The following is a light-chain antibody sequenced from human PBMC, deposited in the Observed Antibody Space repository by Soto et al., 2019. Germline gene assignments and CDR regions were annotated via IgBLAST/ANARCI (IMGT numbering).Light chain of an antibody. J-gene: IGKJ1*01. CDR3: QQYGSSGT. CDR2: GAS. Sequence: IVLTQSPVTLSLSPGERATLSCRASQTVSSSLAWYQQKPGQAPRLLIYGASNRATGIPDRFSGSGSGTDFTLTISRLEPEDFAVYYCQQYGSSGTFGQGTKVDIK. CDR1: QTVSSS. V-gene: IGKV3-20*01.